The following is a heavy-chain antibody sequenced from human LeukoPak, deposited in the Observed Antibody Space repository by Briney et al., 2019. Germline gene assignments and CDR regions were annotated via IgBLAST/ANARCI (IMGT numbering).Heavy chain of an antibody. D-gene: IGHD3/OR15-3a*01. Sequence: PGGSLRLSCAASGFTFSDAWMHWVRQAPGKGLEWVGRIKPKAAGGTTESAAPVTGRFTISGDDSKKMVFLQMNSLTTEDTAVYYCTTLRTVWGQGTLVTVSS. CDR1: GFTFSDAW. V-gene: IGHV3-15*01. CDR2: IKPKAAGGTT. J-gene: IGHJ4*02. CDR3: TTLRTV.